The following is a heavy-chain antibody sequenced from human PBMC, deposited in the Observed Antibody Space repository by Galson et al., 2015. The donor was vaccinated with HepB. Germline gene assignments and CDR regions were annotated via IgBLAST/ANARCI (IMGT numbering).Heavy chain of an antibody. CDR2: IYSGGST. V-gene: IGHV3-66*02. CDR3: ASVTYYYYGMDV. CDR1: GFTVSSNY. Sequence: SLRLSCAASGFTVSSNYMSWVRQAPGKGLEWVSVIYSGGSTYYADSVKGRFTISRDNSKNTLYLQMNSLRAEDTAVYYCASVTYYYYGMDVWGQGTTVTVSS. D-gene: IGHD3-10*01. J-gene: IGHJ6*02.